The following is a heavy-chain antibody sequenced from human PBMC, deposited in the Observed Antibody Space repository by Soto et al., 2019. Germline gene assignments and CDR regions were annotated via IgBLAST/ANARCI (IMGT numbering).Heavy chain of an antibody. J-gene: IGHJ4*01. V-gene: IGHV3-30-3*01. CDR3: ARDLLFLEWSYFDY. CDR1: GFTFSSYA. CDR2: ISYDGSNK. D-gene: IGHD3-3*01. Sequence: GGSLRLSCAASGFTFSSYAMHWVRQAPGKGLEWVAVISYDGSNKYYADSVKGRFTISRDNSKNTLYLQMNSLRAEDTAVYYCARDLLFLEWSYFDYWGHGTLVTVSS.